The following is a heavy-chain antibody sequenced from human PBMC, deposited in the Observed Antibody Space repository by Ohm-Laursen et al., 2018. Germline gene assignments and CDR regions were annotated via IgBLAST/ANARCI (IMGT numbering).Heavy chain of an antibody. D-gene: IGHD2-2*01. CDR1: GGTFSSYA. V-gene: IGHV1-69*13. Sequence: VKISCKASGGTFSSYAISWVRQAPGQGLEWMGGIIPIFGTANYAQKFQGRVTITADESTSTAYMELSSLRSDDTAVYYCARVGGYCSSTSCYYWFDPWGQGTLVTVSS. CDR2: IIPIFGTA. CDR3: ARVGGYCSSTSCYYWFDP. J-gene: IGHJ5*02.